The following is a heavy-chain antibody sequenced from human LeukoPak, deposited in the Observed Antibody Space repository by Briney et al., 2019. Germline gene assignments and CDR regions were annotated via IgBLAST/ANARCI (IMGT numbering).Heavy chain of an antibody. CDR1: GYSIGSDFY. Sequence: KPSETLSLTCAVSGYSIGSDFYWGWIRQTPGKGLEWLGSVSHNTGASYNPSFKSRVTISLDTSKNHFSLTLTSVTAADTAVYFCARARPYSSNVNWFDPWGQGTLVTVSS. V-gene: IGHV4-38-2*01. CDR2: VSHNTGA. D-gene: IGHD6-13*01. CDR3: ARARPYSSNVNWFDP. J-gene: IGHJ5*02.